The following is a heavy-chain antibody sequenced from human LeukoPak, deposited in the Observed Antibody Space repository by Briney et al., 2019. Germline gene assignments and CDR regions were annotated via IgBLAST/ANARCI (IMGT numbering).Heavy chain of an antibody. J-gene: IGHJ4*02. Sequence: PRGSLRLSCAASGFTFSTYAMDWVRQAPGKGLEWVSYLSSSSSVIYHADSVKGRFTISRDNAKNSLYLQMNSLRTEDTAVYYCVKDGSSWGNFDYWGQGTLVSVSS. CDR3: VKDGSSWGNFDY. CDR2: LSSSSSVI. V-gene: IGHV3-48*01. D-gene: IGHD7-27*01. CDR1: GFTFSTYA.